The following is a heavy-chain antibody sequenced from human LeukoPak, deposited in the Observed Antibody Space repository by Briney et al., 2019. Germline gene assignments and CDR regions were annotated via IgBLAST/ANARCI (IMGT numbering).Heavy chain of an antibody. CDR2: ISGSGLKT. J-gene: IGHJ4*02. Sequence: GGSLRLSCAASGFTFSTFGMSWVRQAPGKGLEWVSRISGSGLKTYYADSVKGRFTISRDTSQNVLSLQMNRLRVEDTAIYYCAKPTTKYYFGSGHYYDPFDSWGQGTLVIVSS. CDR1: GFTFSTFG. D-gene: IGHD3-22*01. V-gene: IGHV3-23*01. CDR3: AKPTTKYYFGSGHYYDPFDS.